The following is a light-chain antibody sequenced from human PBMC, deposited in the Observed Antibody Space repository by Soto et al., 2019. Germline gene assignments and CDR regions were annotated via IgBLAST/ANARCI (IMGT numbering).Light chain of an antibody. CDR1: QTIMTY. CDR3: QQSSNSPHT. J-gene: IGKJ1*01. V-gene: IGKV1-39*01. CDR2: AAS. Sequence: DIQMTQSPSSLSASVGDEVTITCRASQTIMTYLNWYQLKPGKPPRLLIYAASSLQSGVPSRFSGSGSGTDFTLTISSLQPEDFATCSCQQSSNSPHTSGQRTKADIK.